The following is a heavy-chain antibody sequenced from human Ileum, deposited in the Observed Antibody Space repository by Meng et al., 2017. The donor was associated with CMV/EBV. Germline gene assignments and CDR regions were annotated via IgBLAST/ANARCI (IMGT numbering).Heavy chain of an antibody. D-gene: IGHD2-15*01. CDR3: ATVVVAASDY. V-gene: IGHV3-48*03. Sequence: GESLKISCAASGFTFSAYEINWVRQAPGKGLEWISYISSGGTFILYADSVKGRFTISRDNAKNSLYLQMNSLRAEDTAVYYCATVVVAASDYWGQGTLVTVSS. CDR2: ISSGGTFI. CDR1: GFTFSAYE. J-gene: IGHJ4*02.